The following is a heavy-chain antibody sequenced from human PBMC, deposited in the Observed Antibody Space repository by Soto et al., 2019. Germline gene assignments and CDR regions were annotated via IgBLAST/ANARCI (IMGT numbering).Heavy chain of an antibody. V-gene: IGHV3-48*02. Sequence: EVQLVESGGGLVQPGGSLRLSCAASGFSFSTYSMNWVRQPPGKGLEWVSYISSRSYTIYYVDSVKGRFTISRDNAKNSLDLQMNSLRDEDTAVYYCARGGSSSDNGMDVWGQGTTVTVSS. CDR2: ISSRSYTI. CDR1: GFSFSTYS. D-gene: IGHD6-6*01. J-gene: IGHJ6*02. CDR3: ARGGSSSDNGMDV.